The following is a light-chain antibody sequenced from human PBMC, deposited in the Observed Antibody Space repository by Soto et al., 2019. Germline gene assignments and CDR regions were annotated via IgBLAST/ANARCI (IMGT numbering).Light chain of an antibody. CDR1: SSDVGGYNC. CDR2: DVT. J-gene: IGLJ1*01. Sequence: QSVLTQPASVSVSPGQSITLSCTGTSSDVGGYNCVSWYQQYPGKAPKLMIHDVTNRPSGVSNRFSGSKSGNTASLTISGLQAEDEADYYCSSCTSTSCYVFGTGTKVTVL. CDR3: SSCTSTSCYV. V-gene: IGLV2-14*01.